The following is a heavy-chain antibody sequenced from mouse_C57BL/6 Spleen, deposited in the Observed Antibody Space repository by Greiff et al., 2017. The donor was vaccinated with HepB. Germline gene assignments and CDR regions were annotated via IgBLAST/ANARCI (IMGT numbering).Heavy chain of an antibody. J-gene: IGHJ4*01. V-gene: IGHV1-15*01. D-gene: IGHD5-5*01. Sequence: QVQLLQSGAELVRPGASVTLSCKASGYTFTDYEMHWVKQTPVHGLEWIGAIDPETGGTAYNQKFKGKAILTADKSSSTAYMELRSLTSEDSAVYYCTRPYLHEDYWGQGTPAPVSS. CDR1: GYTFTDYE. CDR2: IDPETGGT. CDR3: TRPYLHEDY.